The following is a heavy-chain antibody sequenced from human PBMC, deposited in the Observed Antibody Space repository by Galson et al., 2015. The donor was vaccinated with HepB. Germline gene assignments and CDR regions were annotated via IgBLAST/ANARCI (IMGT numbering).Heavy chain of an antibody. CDR1: GFTFTNYG. D-gene: IGHD2-8*02. J-gene: IGHJ3*02. V-gene: IGHV3-30*19. CDR3: ARDSTGLDSFDI. CDR2: ISYDGSNK. Sequence: SLRLSCAASGFTFTNYGMLWVRQAPGKGLEWVAVISYDGSNKYYADSVKGRFTISRDNSKNTLYLQMNSLRAEDTAVYYCARDSTGLDSFDIWGQGTMVTVSS.